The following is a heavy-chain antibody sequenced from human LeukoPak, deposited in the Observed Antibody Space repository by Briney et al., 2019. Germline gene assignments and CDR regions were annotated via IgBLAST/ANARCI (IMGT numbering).Heavy chain of an antibody. J-gene: IGHJ4*02. CDR2: IYSGGST. V-gene: IGHV3-66*01. Sequence: PGGSLRLSCAASGFTVSSNYMSWVRQAPGKGLEWVSVIYSGGSTYYADSVKGRFTISRDNSKNTLYLQMNSLRAEDTAVHYCARDALYSGGFDYWGQGTLVTVSS. CDR1: GFTVSSNY. D-gene: IGHD3-10*01. CDR3: ARDALYSGGFDY.